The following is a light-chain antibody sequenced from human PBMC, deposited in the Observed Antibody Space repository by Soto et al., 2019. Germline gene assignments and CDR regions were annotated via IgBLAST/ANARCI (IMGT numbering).Light chain of an antibody. Sequence: QSALTQPASVSGSPGQSITISCTGTSSDVGTYHYVSWYQQYTGKVPKLIIYEVSNRPSGVSNRFSGSKSGNTASLTISGLQADDEADYYCSSFTTSTTLVFGGGTKLTVL. CDR1: SSDVGTYHY. J-gene: IGLJ2*01. CDR2: EVS. CDR3: SSFTTSTTLV. V-gene: IGLV2-14*01.